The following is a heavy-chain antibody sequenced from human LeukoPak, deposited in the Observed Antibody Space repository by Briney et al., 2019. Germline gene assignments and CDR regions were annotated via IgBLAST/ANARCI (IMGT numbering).Heavy chain of an antibody. V-gene: IGHV3-23*01. J-gene: IGHJ4*02. D-gene: IGHD3-22*01. Sequence: AGGSLRLSCAASGFTFSSYAMSWVRQAPGKGLEWVSAISGSGGSTYYADSVKGRFTISRDNSKNTLYPQMNSLRAEDTAVYYCAKDQEWADYYDSSGYYRYWGQGTLVTVSS. CDR2: ISGSGGST. CDR3: AKDQEWADYYDSSGYYRY. CDR1: GFTFSSYA.